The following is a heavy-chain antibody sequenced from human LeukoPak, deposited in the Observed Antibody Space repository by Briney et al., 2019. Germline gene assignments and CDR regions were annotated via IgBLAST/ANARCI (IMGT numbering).Heavy chain of an antibody. D-gene: IGHD6-19*01. CDR2: TRYDGSSK. Sequence: PGGSLRLSCAASGFTFSRSAMHWVRQAPGKGLEWVAFTRYDGSSKYYADSVKGRFTISRDNSKNTLYLQMNSLRAEDTAVYYCAKDGDRSGWLYCFDYWGQGTLVTVSS. V-gene: IGHV3-30*02. CDR1: GFTFSRSA. CDR3: AKDGDRSGWLYCFDY. J-gene: IGHJ4*02.